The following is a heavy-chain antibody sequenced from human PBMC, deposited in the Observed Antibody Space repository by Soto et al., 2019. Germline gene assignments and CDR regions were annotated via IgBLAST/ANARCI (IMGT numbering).Heavy chain of an antibody. CDR1: GISLSAYW. CDR3: ARGWVERLPRQPPSDY. D-gene: IGHD3-3*01. J-gene: IGHJ4*02. CDR2: INEDGRST. Sequence: EVQLVESGGGLGQPGGSLRLSCAASGISLSAYWMHWVRQVPGKGLEWIARINEDGRSTSYMDSVKGRFTISRDNARDTLYLQMNSLRLEDTAVYYCARGWVERLPRQPPSDYWGQGTLVTVSS. V-gene: IGHV3-74*01.